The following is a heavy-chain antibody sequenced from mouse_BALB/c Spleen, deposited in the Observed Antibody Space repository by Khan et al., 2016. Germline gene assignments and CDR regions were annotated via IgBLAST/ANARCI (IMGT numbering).Heavy chain of an antibody. V-gene: IGHV4-1*02. CDR1: GFDFSRYW. CDR2: INPDSSTI. CDR3: TRAGYYGYLAY. D-gene: IGHD1-1*01. J-gene: IGHJ3*01. Sequence: EVQLQESGGGLVQPGGSLKLSCAASGFDFSRYWMSWVRQAPGKGLEWIGEINPDSSTINYTPSFKDKFIISRDNAKNTLYLQMSKVRSEDTALYYCTRAGYYGYLAYWGQGTLVTVSA.